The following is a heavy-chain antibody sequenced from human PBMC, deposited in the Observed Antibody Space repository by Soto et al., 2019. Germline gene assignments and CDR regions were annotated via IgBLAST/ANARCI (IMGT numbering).Heavy chain of an antibody. CDR1: GASVSSGGFY. J-gene: IGHJ4*02. D-gene: IGHD5-18*01. CDR3: ARDRWGYSIDY. CDR2: VDYIGSA. V-gene: IGHV4-31*03. Sequence: SETLSLTCTVSGASVSSGGFYWHWIRQHPVKGLEWIGYVDYIGSASYNPSLSSRVTMSTDTSKNQFSLSLSSVTAADTATYYCARDRWGYSIDYWGQGTLVTVSS.